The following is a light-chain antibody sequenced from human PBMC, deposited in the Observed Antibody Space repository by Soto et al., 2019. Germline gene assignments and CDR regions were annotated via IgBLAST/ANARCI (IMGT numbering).Light chain of an antibody. V-gene: IGKV1-12*01. J-gene: IGKJ5*01. CDR2: ATS. CDR3: QQAISFPIT. Sequence: DIQMTQSPSTLSASVLDRVTITFLASQDISSWLAWYQQKPGTAPKVLIYATSTLQSGVPSRFSGSGSGTDFTLTISSLQPEDFAAYYCQQAISFPITFGKGTRLEIK. CDR1: QDISSW.